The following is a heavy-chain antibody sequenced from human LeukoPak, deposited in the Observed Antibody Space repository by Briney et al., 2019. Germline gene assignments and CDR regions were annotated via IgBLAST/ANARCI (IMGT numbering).Heavy chain of an antibody. V-gene: IGHV1-2*02. Sequence: ASVKVSCKASGYTFTGYYMHWVRQAPGQGLEWMGWINPNSGGTNYAQKFQGRVTMTRDTSISTAYMELSRLRSDDTAVYYCAREFTMVRGVIITDLGYWGQGTLVTVSS. CDR3: AREFTMVRGVIITDLGY. CDR2: INPNSGGT. J-gene: IGHJ4*02. CDR1: GYTFTGYY. D-gene: IGHD3-10*01.